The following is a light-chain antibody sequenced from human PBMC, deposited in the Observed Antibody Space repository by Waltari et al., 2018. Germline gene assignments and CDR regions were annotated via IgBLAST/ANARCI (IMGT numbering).Light chain of an antibody. V-gene: IGLV1-47*01. CDR3: ATRDEGPTVV. Sequence: QSVLTQPPSASGTPGQSVTISCSGSISNIGTHSVYWYQQLPGPAPKPLLYLTHQRPSGVPDRFSASKSGTSASLAISGLRFEDEADYYCATRDEGPTVVFGGGTKLTVL. CDR1: ISNIGTHS. CDR2: LTH. J-gene: IGLJ2*01.